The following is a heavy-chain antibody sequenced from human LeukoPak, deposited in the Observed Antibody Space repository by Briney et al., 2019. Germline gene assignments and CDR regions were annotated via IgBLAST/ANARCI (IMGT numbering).Heavy chain of an antibody. Sequence: GGSLRLSCAAPEVISRNSWMHWVRHAPGKGLVWVSRITIDGSSTAYADSVKGRFTISRDNAKDTLYLQMNSLRAEDTAVYYCTRDRFYAMDAWGQGTTVIVSS. J-gene: IGHJ6*02. D-gene: IGHD2/OR15-2a*01. V-gene: IGHV3-74*03. CDR2: ITIDGSST. CDR3: TRDRFYAMDA. CDR1: EVISRNSW.